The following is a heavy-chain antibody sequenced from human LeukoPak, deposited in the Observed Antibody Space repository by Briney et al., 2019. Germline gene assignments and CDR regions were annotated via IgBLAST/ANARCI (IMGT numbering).Heavy chain of an antibody. CDR2: VYRSGTT. CDR3: ARENWIFDY. V-gene: IGHV4-38-2*02. Sequence: SETLSLTCVVSGYSLSSGYHWGWVRQPPGKGLEWIGVVYRSGTTYYDPSLKSRVTISVDTSKNQISLKVRSVTATDTAIYYCARENWIFDYWGQGILVTVSS. CDR1: GYSLSSGYH. D-gene: IGHD1-1*01. J-gene: IGHJ4*02.